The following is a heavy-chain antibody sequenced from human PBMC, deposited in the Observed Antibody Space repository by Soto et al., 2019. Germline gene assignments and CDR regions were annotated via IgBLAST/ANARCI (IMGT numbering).Heavy chain of an antibody. Sequence: ASVKVSCKASGYTFTSYGISWVRQAPGQGLEWMGWISAYNGNTNYAQKLQGRVTMTTDTSTSTAYMELRSLRSDDTAVYYCARDNYDILTGYYIFYYYGMDVWGQGTTVTVSS. J-gene: IGHJ6*02. D-gene: IGHD3-9*01. V-gene: IGHV1-18*01. CDR1: GYTFTSYG. CDR2: ISAYNGNT. CDR3: ARDNYDILTGYYIFYYYGMDV.